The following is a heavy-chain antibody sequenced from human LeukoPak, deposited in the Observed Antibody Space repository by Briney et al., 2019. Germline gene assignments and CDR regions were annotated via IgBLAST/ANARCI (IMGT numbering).Heavy chain of an antibody. J-gene: IGHJ5*02. CDR1: GYTFTSYG. CDR3: ARGLLWFGEPRNNWFDP. D-gene: IGHD3-10*01. Sequence: ASVKVSCKASGYTFTSYGISWERQAPGQGLEWMGWISAYNGNTNYAQKLQGRVTMTTDTSTSTAYMELRSLRSDDTAVYYCARGLLWFGEPRNNWFDPWGQGTLVTVSS. V-gene: IGHV1-18*01. CDR2: ISAYNGNT.